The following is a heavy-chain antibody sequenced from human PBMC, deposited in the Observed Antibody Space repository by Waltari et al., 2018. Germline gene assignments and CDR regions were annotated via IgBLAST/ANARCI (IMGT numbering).Heavy chain of an antibody. CDR3: ARGNTKYGMDV. CDR1: SFTVSSYY. D-gene: IGHD3-10*01. CDR2: LYHAGNT. J-gene: IGHJ6*02. Sequence: EVQLVESGGHLIQPGGSLRLSCSASSFTVSSYYMHWVRQAPGKGLEWVSILYHAGNTYYADSVKGRFTFSRDNSKNTLYLQMNSLRAEDTAVYYCARGNTKYGMDVWGQGTTVTVSS. V-gene: IGHV3-53*01.